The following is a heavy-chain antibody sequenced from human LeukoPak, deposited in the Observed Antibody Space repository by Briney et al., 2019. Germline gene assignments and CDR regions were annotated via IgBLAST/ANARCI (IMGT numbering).Heavy chain of an antibody. CDR1: GFTFSSYG. Sequence: GGSLRLSCAASGFTFSSYGMSWDRQAPGKGLEWVSAISGSGGSTYYADSVKGRFTISRDNSKNTLYLQMNSLRAEDTAIYYCAKAGTYYFDYWGQGTLVPVSS. V-gene: IGHV3-23*01. D-gene: IGHD3-10*01. CDR3: AKAGTYYFDY. J-gene: IGHJ4*02. CDR2: ISGSGGST.